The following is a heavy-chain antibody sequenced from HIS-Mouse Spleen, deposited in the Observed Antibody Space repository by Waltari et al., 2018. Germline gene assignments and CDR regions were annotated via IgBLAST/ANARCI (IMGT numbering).Heavy chain of an antibody. CDR3: ARDQGGPAGYYGMDV. CDR2: NSSSSSYI. V-gene: IGHV3-21*01. Sequence: EVQLVESGGGLVKPGGSLRLSCAASGFTFSSYSMNWVRQAPGRGLGWVSSNSSSSSYIDYADSVKSRFTISRDNAKNSLYLQMNSLRAEDTAVYYCARDQGGPAGYYGMDVWGQGTTVTVSS. CDR1: GFTFSSYS. D-gene: IGHD6-25*01. J-gene: IGHJ6*02.